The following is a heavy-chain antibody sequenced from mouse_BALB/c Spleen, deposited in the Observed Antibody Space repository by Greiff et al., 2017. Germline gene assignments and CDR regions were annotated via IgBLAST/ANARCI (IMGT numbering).Heavy chain of an antibody. D-gene: IGHD1-1*01. CDR2: IYPANGNT. CDR1: GFHFKAIH. J-gene: IGHJ3*01. Sequence: VQLQQSGAELVKPGASVKLSCTASGFHFKAIHMHWVKQRPEQGLEWIGRIYPANGNTKYDPKFQGKATITADTSSNTAYLQLSSLTSEDTAVYYCAYYYGSSCGFAYWGQGTLVTVSA. V-gene: IGHV14-3*02. CDR3: AYYYGSSCGFAY.